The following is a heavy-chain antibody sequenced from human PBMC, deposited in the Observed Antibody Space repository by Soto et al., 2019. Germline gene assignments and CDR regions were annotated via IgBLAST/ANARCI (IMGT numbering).Heavy chain of an antibody. CDR3: ARALGYCSGGSCSDYYYGMDV. D-gene: IGHD2-15*01. CDR1: GGTFIRYV. Sequence: SGEVSGKASGGTFIRYVFSWVRQAPGQGLAWLGGIIPVFGTANYAQKFQGRVTITADESTSTAYMELSSLRSEDTAVYYCARALGYCSGGSCSDYYYGMDVWGQGTAVTVSS. V-gene: IGHV1-69*13. J-gene: IGHJ6*02. CDR2: IIPVFGTA.